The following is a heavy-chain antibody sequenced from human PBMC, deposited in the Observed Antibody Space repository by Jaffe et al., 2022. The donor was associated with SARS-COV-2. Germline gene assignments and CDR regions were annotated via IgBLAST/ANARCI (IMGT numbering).Heavy chain of an antibody. CDR1: GGSITTSSYY. Sequence: QVQLQESGPGLLKPSQTLSLTCTVSGGSITTSSYYWSWIRQHPGKGLEWIGYIYSSGTTYYNPSLKSRITMSLDTSKNQFSLSLSSVTGADTAVYYCARNFGGYSTFDYWGQGTLVTVSS. D-gene: IGHD3-16*01. J-gene: IGHJ4*02. CDR3: ARNFGGYSTFDY. CDR2: IYSSGTT. V-gene: IGHV4-31*03.